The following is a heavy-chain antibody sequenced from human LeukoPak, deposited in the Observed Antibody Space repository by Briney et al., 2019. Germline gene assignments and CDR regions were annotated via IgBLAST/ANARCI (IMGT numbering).Heavy chain of an antibody. CDR2: IYSAGST. CDR1: GFTVSSNY. V-gene: IGHV3-53*01. D-gene: IGHD3-10*01. J-gene: IGHJ4*02. Sequence: PGGSLRLSCAASGFTVSSNYMSWIRQAPGKGLEWLSVIYSAGSTYNADSVKGRFTISRDNSKNTLYLQMNSLRAEDTAVYYCARDHPYYGAGSYFDYWGQGTLVTVSS. CDR3: ARDHPYYGAGSYFDY.